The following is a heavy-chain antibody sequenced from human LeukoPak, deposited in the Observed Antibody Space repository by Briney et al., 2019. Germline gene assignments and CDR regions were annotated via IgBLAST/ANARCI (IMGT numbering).Heavy chain of an antibody. CDR2: IKKDGSAI. V-gene: IGHV3-7*01. Sequence: GGSLRLSCAASGFAFSTSWMTWVRQAPGKGLEWVANIKKDGSAIHYVDSVKGRFTISRDNAKNSLYLQMNSMRAEDTAVYYCARDFSPSCGGDCYLDAFDLWGQGTMVTVSS. CDR3: ARDFSPSCGGDCYLDAFDL. CDR1: GFAFSTSW. J-gene: IGHJ3*01. D-gene: IGHD2-21*01.